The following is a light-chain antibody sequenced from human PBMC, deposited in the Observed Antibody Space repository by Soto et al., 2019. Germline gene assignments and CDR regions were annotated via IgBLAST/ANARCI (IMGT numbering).Light chain of an antibody. CDR1: QSVTHW. CDR3: HQYHSSSST. V-gene: IGKV1-5*01. CDR2: DAS. Sequence: DIQMTQSPSTLSASVGDRVTITCRASQSVTHWLAWYQQRPGKAPKLLIYDASNLERGVPSRISDSGSGTDFTLTISSLQVDDFATYYCHQYHSSSSTFGQGTKVEIK. J-gene: IGKJ1*01.